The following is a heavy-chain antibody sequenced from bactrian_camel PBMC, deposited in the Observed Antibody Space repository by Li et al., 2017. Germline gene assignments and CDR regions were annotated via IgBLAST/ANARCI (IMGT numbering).Heavy chain of an antibody. CDR3: AAGFSGLLKAWETLSRWSY. V-gene: IGHV3S53*01. CDR2: VFTNLGGAT. D-gene: IGHD1*01. J-gene: IGHJ4*01. Sequence: HVQLVESGGGAVQAGGSLRLSCVASGYIYSSHCMGWVRQVPGKEREGVAAVFTNLGGATYYADSVKGRFTISQDDTKSSVYLEMTMLEPEDTAIYYCAAGFSGLLKAWETLSRWSYWGQGTQVTVS. CDR1: GYIYSSHC.